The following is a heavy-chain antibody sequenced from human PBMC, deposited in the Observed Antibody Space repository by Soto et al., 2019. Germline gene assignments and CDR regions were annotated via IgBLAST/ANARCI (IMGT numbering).Heavy chain of an antibody. CDR1: GYTFTSYG. V-gene: IGHV1-18*01. Sequence: ASVKVSCKASGYTFTSYGISWVRQAPGQGLEWMAWISAYNGNTNYAQKLQGRVTMTTDTSTSTAYMELRSLRSDDTAVYYCARSDPLSVAGTRGWFDPWGQGTLVTVSS. J-gene: IGHJ5*02. CDR2: ISAYNGNT. CDR3: ARSDPLSVAGTRGWFDP. D-gene: IGHD6-19*01.